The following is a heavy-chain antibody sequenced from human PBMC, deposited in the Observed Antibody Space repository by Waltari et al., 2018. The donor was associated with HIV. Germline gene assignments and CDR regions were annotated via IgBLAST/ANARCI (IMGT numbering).Heavy chain of an antibody. CDR3: ASTHCSSTSCYADWYFDL. V-gene: IGHV4-31*03. Sequence: QVQLQESGPGLVKPSQTLSLTCTVSGGSISSGGYYWSWIRQHPGKGLEWIGYIYYRGSTYYNPSLKIRVTISVDTSKNQFSLKLSSVTAADTAVYYCASTHCSSTSCYADWYFDLWGRGTLVTVSS. CDR2: IYYRGST. D-gene: IGHD2-2*01. J-gene: IGHJ2*01. CDR1: GGSISSGGYY.